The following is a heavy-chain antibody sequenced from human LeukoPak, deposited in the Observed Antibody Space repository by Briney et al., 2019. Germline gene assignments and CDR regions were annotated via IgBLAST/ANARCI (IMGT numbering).Heavy chain of an antibody. D-gene: IGHD2-21*02. V-gene: IGHV1-18*01. Sequence: PSASVKVSCKASGYTFTSYGISWVRQAPGQGLEWMGWISAYNGNTNYAQKLQGRVTMTTDTSTSTAYMELSSLRSEDTAVYYCARDQIAYCGGDCYSNWFDPWGQGTLVTVSS. CDR3: ARDQIAYCGGDCYSNWFDP. CDR2: ISAYNGNT. J-gene: IGHJ5*02. CDR1: GYTFTSYG.